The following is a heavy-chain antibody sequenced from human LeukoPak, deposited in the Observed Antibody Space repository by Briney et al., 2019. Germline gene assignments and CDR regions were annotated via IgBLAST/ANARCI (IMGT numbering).Heavy chain of an antibody. D-gene: IGHD7-27*01. CDR3: ARDEINWGSPGIFDY. J-gene: IGHJ4*02. CDR1: GFTFSSYA. Sequence: GGSLRLSCAASGFTFSSYAMHWVRQAPGKGLEWVAVISYDGSNKYYADSVKGRFTISRDNSKNTLYLQMNSLRAEDTAVYYSARDEINWGSPGIFDYWGQGTLVTVSS. V-gene: IGHV3-30-3*01. CDR2: ISYDGSNK.